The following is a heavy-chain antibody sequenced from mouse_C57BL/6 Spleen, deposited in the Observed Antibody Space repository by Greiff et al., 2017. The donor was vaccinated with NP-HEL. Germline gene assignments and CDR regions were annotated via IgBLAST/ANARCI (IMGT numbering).Heavy chain of an antibody. CDR2: ISYSGST. D-gene: IGHD2-4*01. J-gene: IGHJ3*01. CDR3: ARSGYDYDHWFAY. CDR1: GYSITSGYD. V-gene: IGHV3-1*01. Sequence: VQLQQSGPGMVKPSQSLSLTCTVTGYSITSGYDWHWIRHFPGNKLEWMGYISYSGSTNYNPSLKSRISITHDTSKNHFFLKLNSVTTEDTATYYCARSGYDYDHWFAYWGQGTLVTVSA.